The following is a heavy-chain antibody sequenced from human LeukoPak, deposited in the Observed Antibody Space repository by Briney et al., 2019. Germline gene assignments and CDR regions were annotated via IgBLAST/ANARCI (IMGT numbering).Heavy chain of an antibody. CDR1: GFTFGDYA. CDR3: TRARSSTSRGRLKHYYYYYYMDV. Sequence: GGSLRLSCTASGFTFGDYAMSWVRQAPGKGLEWVGFIRSKAYGGTTEYAASVKGRFTISRDDSKSIAYLQMNSLKTEDTAVYYCTRARSSTSRGRLKHYYYYYYMDVWGKGTTVTISS. D-gene: IGHD2-2*01. J-gene: IGHJ6*03. CDR2: IRSKAYGGTT. V-gene: IGHV3-49*04.